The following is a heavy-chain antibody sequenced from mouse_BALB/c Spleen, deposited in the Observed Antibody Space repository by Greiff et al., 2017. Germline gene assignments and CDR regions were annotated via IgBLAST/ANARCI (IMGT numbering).Heavy chain of an antibody. Sequence: QVQLKESAAELARPGASVKMSCKASGYTFTSYTMHWVKQRPGQGLEWIGYINPSSGYTEYNQKFKDKTTLTADKSSSTAYMQLSSLTSEDSAVYYCAREGNYGYFDVWGAGTTVTVSS. CDR2: INPSSGYT. D-gene: IGHD2-1*01. CDR3: AREGNYGYFDV. V-gene: IGHV1-4*02. CDR1: GYTFTSYT. J-gene: IGHJ1*01.